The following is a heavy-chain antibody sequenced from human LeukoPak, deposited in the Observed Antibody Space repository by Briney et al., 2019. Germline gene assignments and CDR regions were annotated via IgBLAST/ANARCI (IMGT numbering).Heavy chain of an antibody. D-gene: IGHD3-10*01. CDR3: ARGYGSGSYST. CDR2: IYTSETT. J-gene: IGHJ5*02. V-gene: IGHV4-4*09. Sequence: SETLSLTCTVSGASISSYYWSWIRQPPGKGLEWIGYIYTSETTNFNPALRSRVTISIDTSKNQVSLKLNSVTAADTAVYYCARGYGSGSYSTWGQGTLATVSS. CDR1: GASISSYY.